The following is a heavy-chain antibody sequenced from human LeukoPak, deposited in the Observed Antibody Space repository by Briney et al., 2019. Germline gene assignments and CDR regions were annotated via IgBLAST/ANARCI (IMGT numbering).Heavy chain of an antibody. D-gene: IGHD2/OR15-2a*01. CDR1: GGSISSGGYY. V-gene: IGHV4-61*08. J-gene: IGHJ4*02. CDR2: ISDIGSI. CDR3: AGHHPRNTVDF. Sequence: PSETLSLTCTVSGGSISSGGYYWSWIRQPPGKGLEWIAYISDIGSINYNPSLKSRVTISLETSKNQFSLKLSSVTAADTAVYYCAGHHPRNTVDFWGQGTLVTVSS.